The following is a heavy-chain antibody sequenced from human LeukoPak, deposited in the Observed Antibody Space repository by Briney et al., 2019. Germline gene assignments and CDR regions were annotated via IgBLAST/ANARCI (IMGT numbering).Heavy chain of an antibody. CDR1: GFTFSSYG. CDR3: AKLFGSGSYSGTFDI. D-gene: IGHD3-10*01. CDR2: ISYDGSNK. Sequence: GGSLRLSCAASGFTFSSYGMHRVRQAPGKGLEWVAVISYDGSNKYYADSVKGRFTISRDNSKNTLYLQMNSLRAEDTAVYYCAKLFGSGSYSGTFDIWGQGTMVTVSS. J-gene: IGHJ3*02. V-gene: IGHV3-30*18.